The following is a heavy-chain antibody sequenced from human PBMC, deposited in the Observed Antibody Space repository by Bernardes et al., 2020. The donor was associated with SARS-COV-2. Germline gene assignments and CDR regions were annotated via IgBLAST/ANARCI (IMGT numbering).Heavy chain of an antibody. CDR1: GDTVSSNSAA. D-gene: IGHD2-21*01. V-gene: IGHV6-1*01. CDR3: PRLTWGLKEFDD. CDR2: TYSSTPKWHN. J-gene: IGHJ3*01. Sequence: SQTLSLTCAISGDTVSSNSAACNWTRLSPSRGIEWQGRTYSSTPKWHNNYEVSVKSRIIINPDTSKNQFFLQLGSVTPEDTAVYFCPRLTWGLKEFDDWGQGTLLTVSS.